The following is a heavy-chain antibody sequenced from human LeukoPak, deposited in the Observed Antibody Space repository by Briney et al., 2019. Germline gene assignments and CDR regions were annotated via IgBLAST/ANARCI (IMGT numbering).Heavy chain of an antibody. CDR3: ARDLSRGTDYVWE. J-gene: IGHJ4*02. CDR1: GGTFSSYA. D-gene: IGHD3-16*01. CDR2: IIPIFGTA. Sequence: RRSSVKVSCKASGGTFSSYAISWVRQAPGQGLEWMGRIIPIFGTANYAQKFQGRVTITTDESTSTAYMEQSSLRSEDTAVYYCARDLSRGTDYVWEWGQGTLVTVSS. V-gene: IGHV1-69*05.